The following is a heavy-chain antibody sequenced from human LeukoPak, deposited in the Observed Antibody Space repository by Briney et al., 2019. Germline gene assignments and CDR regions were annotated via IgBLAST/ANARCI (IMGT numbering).Heavy chain of an antibody. V-gene: IGHV1-69*04. J-gene: IGHJ4*02. CDR3: AILSDGAYCGGDCFYLDY. CDR2: IIPILDIT. CDR1: GGTFSSHA. D-gene: IGHD2-21*02. Sequence: ASVKVSCKASGGTFSSHAMSWVRQAPGQGLEWMRGIIPILDITNYAQKFQGRVTITADKSTGTAYMELSSLRSEDTAVYYCAILSDGAYCGGDCFYLDYWGQGTLVTVSS.